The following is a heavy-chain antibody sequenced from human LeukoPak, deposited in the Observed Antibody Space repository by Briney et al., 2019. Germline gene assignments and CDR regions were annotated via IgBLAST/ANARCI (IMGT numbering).Heavy chain of an antibody. V-gene: IGHV1-18*01. Sequence: ASVKVSCKASGYTFTNYGINWVRQAPGQGLEWMGWINGHNGNTNYSQKFQDRVTMTTDTSTSTAYMELRSLRSDDTAVYYCMRDPDLPDYWGQGTLVTVSS. CDR2: INGHNGNT. J-gene: IGHJ4*02. CDR3: MRDPDLPDY. CDR1: GYTFTNYG.